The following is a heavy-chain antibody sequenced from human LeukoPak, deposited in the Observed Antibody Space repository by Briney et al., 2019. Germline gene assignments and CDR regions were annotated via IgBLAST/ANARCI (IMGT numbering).Heavy chain of an antibody. V-gene: IGHV4-34*01. CDR2: INHSGST. CDR3: ARGGYYGSGSYYNRGVYYYYGMDV. Sequence: PSETLSLTCAVYGGSFSGYYWSWIRQPPGKGLEWIGEINHSGSTNYNPSLKSRVTISVDTSKNQFSLKLSSVTAADTAVYYCARGGYYGSGSYYNRGVYYYYGMDVWGQGTTVTVSS. J-gene: IGHJ6*02. D-gene: IGHD3-10*01. CDR1: GGSFSGYY.